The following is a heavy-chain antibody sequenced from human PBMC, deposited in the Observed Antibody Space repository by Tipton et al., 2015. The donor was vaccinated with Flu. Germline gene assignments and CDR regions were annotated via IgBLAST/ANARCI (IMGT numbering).Heavy chain of an antibody. J-gene: IGHJ4*02. D-gene: IGHD3-22*01. CDR1: GGTFSSYA. CDR2: IIPIFGTA. V-gene: IGHV1-69*01. Sequence: QLVQSGAEVKKPGSSVKVSCKASGGTFSSYAISWVRQAPRQGLEWMGGIIPIFGTANYAQKFQGRVTITADESTSTAYMELSSLRSEDTAVYYCARDSSGYGRVYYFDYWGQGTLVTVSS. CDR3: ARDSSGYGRVYYFDY.